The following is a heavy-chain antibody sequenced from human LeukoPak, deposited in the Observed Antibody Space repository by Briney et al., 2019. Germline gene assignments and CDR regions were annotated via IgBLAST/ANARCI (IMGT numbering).Heavy chain of an antibody. V-gene: IGHV1-69*05. CDR1: GGTFSSYA. CDR2: VIPIFGTA. CDR3: ARFGYYDSSGYFDY. Sequence: SVKVSCKASGGTFSSYAISWVRQAPGQGLEWMGGVIPIFGTANYAQKFQGRVTITTDESTSTAYMELSSLRSEDTAVYYCARFGYYDSSGYFDYWGQGTLVTVSS. D-gene: IGHD3-22*01. J-gene: IGHJ4*02.